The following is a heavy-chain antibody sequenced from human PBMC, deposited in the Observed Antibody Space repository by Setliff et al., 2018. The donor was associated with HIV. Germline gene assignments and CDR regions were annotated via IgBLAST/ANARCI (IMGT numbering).Heavy chain of an antibody. CDR3: ARVDMGYYYDSSGYSHFDH. CDR2: IYPDESDS. D-gene: IGHD3-22*01. V-gene: IGHV5-51*04. Sequence: GESLKISCKGSGYSFPTYWIAWVRQMPGKGLEWMGVIYPDESDSRYSPSFRGQVTISADKPINTAYLQWTRLKASDTAMYYCARVDMGYYYDSSGYSHFDHWGQGTLVTVSS. CDR1: GYSFPTYW. J-gene: IGHJ4*02.